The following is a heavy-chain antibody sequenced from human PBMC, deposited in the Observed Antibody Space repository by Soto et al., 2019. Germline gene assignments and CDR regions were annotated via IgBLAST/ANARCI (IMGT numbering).Heavy chain of an antibody. CDR3: GRGRSGQIVVFY. CDR2: IGPESGAT. D-gene: IGHD3-22*01. Sequence: ASVKVSCKASGYPFTGHYIHWVRQAPEQGPEWMGEIGPESGATRYAEKFQGRVTMTLDTSITTVYMELKNLSPDDTAVYYCGRGRSGQIVVFYWGQGTPVTVSS. J-gene: IGHJ4*02. V-gene: IGHV1-2*02. CDR1: GYPFTGHY.